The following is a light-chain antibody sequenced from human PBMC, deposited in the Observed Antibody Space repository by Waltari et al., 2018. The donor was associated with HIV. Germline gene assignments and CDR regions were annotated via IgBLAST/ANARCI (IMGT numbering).Light chain of an antibody. CDR1: SSDIGEYNY. CDR2: DFS. Sequence: QSALTQPASVSGSPGQSITISCTGTSSDIGEYNYVSGFQHHPTKAPKLIIFDFSYRPQVVSHRFSGSKSGNTASLTISGLQAEDEADYYCSSYTTIYTWVFGGWTKRTVL. V-gene: IGLV2-14*01. J-gene: IGLJ3*02. CDR3: SSYTTIYTWV.